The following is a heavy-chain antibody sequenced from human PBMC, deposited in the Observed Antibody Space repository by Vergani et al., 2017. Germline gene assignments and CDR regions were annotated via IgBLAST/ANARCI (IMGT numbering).Heavy chain of an antibody. CDR2: ISYDGSNK. V-gene: IGHV3-30*01. Sequence: VQLVESGGGLVQPGGSLRLSCAASGFTFSSYWMSWVRQAPGKGLEWVAVISYDGSNKYYADSVKGRFTISRDNSKNTLYLQMNSLRAEDTAVYYCAREPDYWGQGTLVTVSS. J-gene: IGHJ4*02. CDR1: GFTFSSYW. CDR3: AREPDY.